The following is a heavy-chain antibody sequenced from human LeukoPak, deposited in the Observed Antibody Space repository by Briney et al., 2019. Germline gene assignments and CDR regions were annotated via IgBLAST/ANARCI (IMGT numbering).Heavy chain of an antibody. D-gene: IGHD1-26*01. CDR1: GFTFNNYN. CDR2: ITSSGTYI. V-gene: IGHV3-21*01. CDR3: ARDPYSGNYGNYYYYYMDV. J-gene: IGHJ6*03. Sequence: WGSLKLSGATSGFTFNNYNMNWVRQDPGRALECVSSITSSGTYIFYADSVKGRFTISRDNAKNSLYLQMNSLGPEDTAVYDCARDPYSGNYGNYYYYYMDVWGKGTTVTISS.